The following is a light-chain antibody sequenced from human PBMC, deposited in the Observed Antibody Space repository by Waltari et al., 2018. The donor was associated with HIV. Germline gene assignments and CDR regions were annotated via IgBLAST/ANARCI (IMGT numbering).Light chain of an antibody. CDR1: SSDVGSYNL. CDR2: EDD. CDR3: CSYAGSTTWL. Sequence: SALTQPASVSGSPGQAITVSCTGSSSDVGSYNLVSWYQQHPGKAPKPMIYEDDKRPPGVSNRFAGCKSVNSASLTIAGLQAEDDADYYCCSYAGSTTWLFGGGTKLTVL. V-gene: IGLV2-23*01. J-gene: IGLJ3*02.